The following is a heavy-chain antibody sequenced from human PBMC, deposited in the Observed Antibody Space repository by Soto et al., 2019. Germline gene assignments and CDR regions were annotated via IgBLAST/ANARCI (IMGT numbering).Heavy chain of an antibody. J-gene: IGHJ4*02. CDR1: GFTFSSYS. CDR3: ARDNNWTLDY. CDR2: ISSSSSTI. Sequence: PGGSLRLSCAASGFTFSSYSMNWVRQAPGKGLEWVSYISSSSSTIYYADSVKGRFTISRDNAKNSLYLQMNSLQTEDTAVYYCARDNNWTLDYWGQGTLVTVSS. D-gene: IGHD1-1*01. V-gene: IGHV3-48*01.